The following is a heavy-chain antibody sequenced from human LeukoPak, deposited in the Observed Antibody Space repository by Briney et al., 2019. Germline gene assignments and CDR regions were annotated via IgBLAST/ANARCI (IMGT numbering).Heavy chain of an antibody. CDR2: IDSKNGDT. J-gene: IGHJ6*03. D-gene: IGHD2/OR15-2a*01. V-gene: IGHV1-2*02. Sequence: ASVKVSCKASGYTFTAYYMHWVRQAPGQGLEWMGWIDSKNGDTKYAQKFQSRLIITRDTSIGIAYMELRSLISDDTAVYYCARRGPTRIYYYMDVWGKGTTVTVSS. CDR3: ARRGPTRIYYYMDV. CDR1: GYTFTAYY.